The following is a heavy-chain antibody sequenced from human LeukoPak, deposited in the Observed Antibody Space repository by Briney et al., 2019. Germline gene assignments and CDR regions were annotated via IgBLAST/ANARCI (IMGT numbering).Heavy chain of an antibody. CDR3: ARRPVAGTGYFDY. J-gene: IGHJ4*02. V-gene: IGHV3-21*03. CDR1: GFTFSSYS. D-gene: IGHD6-19*01. CDR2: ISSSSSYI. Sequence: PGGSLRLSCAASGFTFSSYSMNWVRQAPGKGLEWVSSISSSSSYIYYADSVKGRFTISRDNSKNTLYLQMNSLRAEDTAVYFCARRPVAGTGYFDYWGQGALVTVSS.